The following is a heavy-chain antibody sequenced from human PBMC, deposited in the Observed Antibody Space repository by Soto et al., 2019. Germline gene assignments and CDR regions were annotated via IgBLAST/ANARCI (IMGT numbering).Heavy chain of an antibody. Sequence: ASVKVSCKASGYTFTSYGISWVRQAPGQGLEWMGWISAYNGNTNYAQKLQGRVTMTTDTSTSTAYMELRSPRSDDTALYYCTRVLRGVPTDWFDPWGQGTLVTVSS. V-gene: IGHV1-18*01. J-gene: IGHJ5*02. CDR2: ISAYNGNT. CDR1: GYTFTSYG. D-gene: IGHD3-10*01. CDR3: TRVLRGVPTDWFDP.